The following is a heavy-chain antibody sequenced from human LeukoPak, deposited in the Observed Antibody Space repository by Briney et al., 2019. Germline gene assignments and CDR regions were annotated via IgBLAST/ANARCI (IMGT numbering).Heavy chain of an antibody. CDR3: ARDLAESGSYSGRGLFDY. CDR1: GYTFTNYG. Sequence: ASVKVSCKASGYTFTNYGISWVRQAPGQGLEWMAWIGIYNGNTNYAQMVQGRVTTTTDTSTNTAYMELRSLRSDDTAVYYCARDLAESGSYSGRGLFDYWGQGTLVTVSS. CDR2: IGIYNGNT. J-gene: IGHJ4*02. D-gene: IGHD1-26*01. V-gene: IGHV1-18*01.